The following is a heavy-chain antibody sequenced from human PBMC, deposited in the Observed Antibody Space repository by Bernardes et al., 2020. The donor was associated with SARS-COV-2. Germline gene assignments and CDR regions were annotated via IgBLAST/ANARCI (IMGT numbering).Heavy chain of an antibody. CDR3: ARGASSGYRIDY. CDR1: GFTFSSYW. CDR2: INGDGRIT. J-gene: IGHJ4*02. D-gene: IGHD3-22*01. Sequence: GGSLRLSRAASGFTFSSYWMHWVRQAPGKGLVWVARINGDGRITNYADSVKGRFTISRDNAKNTLYLQLSSLRPEDTAVYYCARGASSGYRIDYWGQGTLVSVSS. V-gene: IGHV3-74*01.